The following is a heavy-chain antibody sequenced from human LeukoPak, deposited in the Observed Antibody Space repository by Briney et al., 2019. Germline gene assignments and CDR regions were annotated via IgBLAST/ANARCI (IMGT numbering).Heavy chain of an antibody. Sequence: PSETLSLTCTVSGGSISSHYWSWIRQPPGKGLEWIGYISYTGSTNYIPSLKSRVTISVDTSKNQFSLRLTSVTAADTAVCYCARVLSSYYYDSSGYDYFDYWGQGTPVTVSS. CDR3: ARVLSSYYYDSSGYDYFDY. D-gene: IGHD3-22*01. CDR2: ISYTGST. V-gene: IGHV4-59*11. J-gene: IGHJ4*02. CDR1: GGSISSHY.